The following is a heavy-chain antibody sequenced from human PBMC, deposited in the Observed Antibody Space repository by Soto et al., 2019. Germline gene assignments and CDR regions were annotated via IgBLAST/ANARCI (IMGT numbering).Heavy chain of an antibody. CDR3: ARYVSVMTSVFGF. V-gene: IGHV1-69*01. Sequence: QVHLVQSGAEVKRPGSSVRVSCRASGGTFYTYAFTWVRQAPGQGLEWMGGITPMIGTTKYAQKFHCRVTFSVDESASTAYMELSNLKSDDTAVYYCARYVSVMTSVFGFWGQGTLITVSS. CDR1: GGTFYTYA. CDR2: ITPMIGTT. J-gene: IGHJ1*01. D-gene: IGHD3-10*01.